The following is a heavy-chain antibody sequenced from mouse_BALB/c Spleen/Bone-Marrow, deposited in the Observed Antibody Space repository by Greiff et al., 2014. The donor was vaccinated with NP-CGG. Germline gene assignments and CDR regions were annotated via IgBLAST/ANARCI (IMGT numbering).Heavy chain of an antibody. CDR2: IDPNTYYT. CDR3: ERCWDAY. J-gene: IGHJ3*01. V-gene: IGHV1-7*01. CDR1: GYTFTNYW. D-gene: IGHD4-1*01. Sequence: QVQLQQSRAELAKPGASVKMSCKASGYTFTNYWMHWVKQRPGQGLEWIGYIDPNTYYTRYNQKFKDKATLTADKSSSTAYLQLTSLTSEDSAVYYCERCWDAYWGQGTLVTVSA.